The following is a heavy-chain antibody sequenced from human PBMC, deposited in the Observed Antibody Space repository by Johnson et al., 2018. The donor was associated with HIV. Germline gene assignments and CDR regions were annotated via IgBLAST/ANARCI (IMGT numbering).Heavy chain of an antibody. CDR3: AGGASRAFDI. CDR1: GFTFSNYG. J-gene: IGHJ3*02. D-gene: IGHD6-13*01. V-gene: IGHV3-30*19. Sequence: VQLVESGGGVVQPGGSLRLSCAASGFTFSNYGMHWVRQAPGKGLEWVAVISYDGSNKYYADSVKGRFTISRDNSKNTLYLQMTSLRAEDTAVYYCAGGASRAFDIWGQGTMVTVSS. CDR2: ISYDGSNK.